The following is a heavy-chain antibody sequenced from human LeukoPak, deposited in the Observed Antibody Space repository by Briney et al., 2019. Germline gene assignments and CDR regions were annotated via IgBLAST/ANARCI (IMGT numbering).Heavy chain of an antibody. J-gene: IGHJ4*02. CDR2: IWYGGSNK. Sequence: GGSLRLSCAASGFTFSSYGMHWVRQAPGKGLEWVAVIWYGGSNKYYADSVKGRFTISRDNAKNSLYLQMNSLRAEDTAVYYCARFGESGYWGQGTLVTVSS. V-gene: IGHV3-33*08. CDR1: GFTFSSYG. D-gene: IGHD3-10*01. CDR3: ARFGESGY.